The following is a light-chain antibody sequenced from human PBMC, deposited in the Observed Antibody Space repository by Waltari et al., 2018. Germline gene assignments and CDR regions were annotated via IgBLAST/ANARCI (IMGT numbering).Light chain of an antibody. CDR1: QSVSTN. V-gene: IGKV3-15*01. CDR3: QQYNNLPLWT. J-gene: IGKJ1*01. Sequence: CRASQSVSTNLAWYQHKPGQAPSLLIYCASTMATGIPARFSGSGSGTEFTLTISSLQSEDFAVYYCQQYNNLPLWTFGQGTKLGIK. CDR2: CAS.